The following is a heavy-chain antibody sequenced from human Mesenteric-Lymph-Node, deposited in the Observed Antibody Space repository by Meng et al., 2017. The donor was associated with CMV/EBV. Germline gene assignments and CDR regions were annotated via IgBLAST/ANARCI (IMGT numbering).Heavy chain of an antibody. CDR1: GGSVTSGCYC. CDR3: ARDRNRWGLFDF. CDR2: VYYSWST. V-gene: IGHV4-61*01. Sequence: VSGGSVTSGCYCCSLIRPPPGKGLEWIWHVYYSWSTDDNPSLKSRVTISLDTSKNQFSLRLISVTAADTAVYSCARDRNRWGLFDFWGQGALVTVSS. D-gene: IGHD2/OR15-2a*01. J-gene: IGHJ4*02.